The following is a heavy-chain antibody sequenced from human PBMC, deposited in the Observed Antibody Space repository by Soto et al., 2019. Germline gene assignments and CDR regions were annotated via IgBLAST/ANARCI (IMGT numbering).Heavy chain of an antibody. Sequence: GGSLRLSCAASGFTFSSYGMHWVRQSPGKGLEWVAVISYDGSNKYYADSVKGRFTISRDNSKNTLYLQMNSLRAEDTAVYYCAKDLGGRDGYNNYLDYWGQGTLVTVSS. CDR2: ISYDGSNK. J-gene: IGHJ4*02. CDR1: GFTFSSYG. D-gene: IGHD5-12*01. CDR3: AKDLGGRDGYNNYLDY. V-gene: IGHV3-30*18.